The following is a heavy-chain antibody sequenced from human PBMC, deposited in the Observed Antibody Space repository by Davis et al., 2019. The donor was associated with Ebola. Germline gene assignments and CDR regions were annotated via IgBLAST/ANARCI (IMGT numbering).Heavy chain of an antibody. CDR1: GGFVSSGGYS. CDR3: ARGDSYYDPSGYYAGPEATDH. V-gene: IGHV4-30-4*07. CDR2: YYYTGSA. J-gene: IGHJ4*02. Sequence: SETLSLTCAVSGGFVSSGGYSWSWIRQPPGKGLEWIGYYYYTGSAYYNPSLKSRVTISVDTSKNQFSLKLSSVTAADTAVYYCARGDSYYDPSGYYAGPEATDHWGQGTLVSVSS. D-gene: IGHD3-22*01.